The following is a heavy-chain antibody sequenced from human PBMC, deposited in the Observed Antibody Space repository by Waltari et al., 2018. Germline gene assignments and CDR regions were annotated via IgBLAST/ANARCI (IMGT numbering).Heavy chain of an antibody. V-gene: IGHV3-74*03. CDR1: GFTFSSHW. D-gene: IGHD3-10*01. CDR2: ITTGETNT. Sequence: EVQVVESGGGLVQPGGSLRLSCVASGFTFSSHWMHWVRQVSGKGLEGVSLITTGETNTAYADAVKGRFTVSRDNAKNTVYLQMTSVRAEDTGIYYCARDRGTATPLDPWGQGTVVTVSS. J-gene: IGHJ5*02. CDR3: ARDRGTATPLDP.